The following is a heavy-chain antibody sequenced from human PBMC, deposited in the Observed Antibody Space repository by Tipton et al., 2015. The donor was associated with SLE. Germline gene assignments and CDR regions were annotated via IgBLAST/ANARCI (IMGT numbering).Heavy chain of an antibody. D-gene: IGHD3-3*01. CDR1: SGSISTYF. J-gene: IGHJ5*02. CDR2: IYYSGST. CDR3: ARLEDPFGIFGVPKGWFDP. V-gene: IGHV4-59*01. Sequence: TLSLTCTVSSGSISTYFWSWIRQPPGKGLEWIGYIYYSGSTHYNPSLRSRVTMSVDTSKNQFSLKLTSVTAADTAVYYCARLEDPFGIFGVPKGWFDPWGQGTLVTVSS.